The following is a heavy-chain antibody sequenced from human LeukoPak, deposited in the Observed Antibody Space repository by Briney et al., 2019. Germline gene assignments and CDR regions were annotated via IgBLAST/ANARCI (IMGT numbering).Heavy chain of an antibody. CDR1: GFTFSSYE. D-gene: IGHD4-23*01. Sequence: GGSVRLSCAASGFTFSSYEMNWVRQAPGKGLEWVSYLSSSGSTIYYADSVKGRFTISRDNAKNSLYLQMNSLRAEDTAVYYCARVITYGGNSDAFDIWGQGTMVTVSS. CDR3: ARVITYGGNSDAFDI. CDR2: LSSSGSTI. J-gene: IGHJ3*02. V-gene: IGHV3-48*03.